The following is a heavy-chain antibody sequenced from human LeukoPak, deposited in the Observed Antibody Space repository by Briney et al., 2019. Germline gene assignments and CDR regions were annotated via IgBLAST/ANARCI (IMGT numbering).Heavy chain of an antibody. CDR2: INHSGST. CDR1: GGSFSGYY. D-gene: IGHD2-2*01. Sequence: SETLSHTCAVYGGSFSGYYWSWIRQPPGKGLEWIGEINHSGSTNYNPSLKSRVTISVDTSKNQFSLKLSSVTAADTAVYYCASRRKSGYCSSTSCSRYFDYWGQGTLVTVSS. CDR3: ASRRKSGYCSSTSCSRYFDY. V-gene: IGHV4-34*01. J-gene: IGHJ4*02.